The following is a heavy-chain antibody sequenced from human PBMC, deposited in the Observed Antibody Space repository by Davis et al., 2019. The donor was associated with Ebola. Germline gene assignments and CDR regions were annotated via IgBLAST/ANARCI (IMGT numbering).Heavy chain of an antibody. CDR2: IIPILDIA. V-gene: IGHV1-69*04. Sequence: AASVKVSCKASAGTFCSYAISWVRQAPGQWLEWMGRIIPILDIANYAQNFQGRVTITSDEFTSTAYMELTSLRSEDTAMYYCARGSATMVQGVISGYYNYGMDVWGQGTTVTVSS. CDR3: ARGSATMVQGVISGYYNYGMDV. D-gene: IGHD3-10*01. J-gene: IGHJ6*02. CDR1: AGTFCSYA.